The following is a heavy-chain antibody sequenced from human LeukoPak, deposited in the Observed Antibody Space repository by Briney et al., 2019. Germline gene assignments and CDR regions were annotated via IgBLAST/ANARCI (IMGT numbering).Heavy chain of an antibody. D-gene: IGHD6-19*01. Sequence: GGSLTLSCAASAYTFSTYSMHGLRRAPGKGREGVAAISYCGSNKNYAHSVKGRFPISRDNSKNTLYLQMNSLRAEDTAVYYCARGLRIAGAGRIDYWGQGTLVPVPS. J-gene: IGHJ4*02. V-gene: IGHV3-30*04. CDR2: ISYCGSNK. CDR1: AYTFSTYS. CDR3: ARGLRIAGAGRIDY.